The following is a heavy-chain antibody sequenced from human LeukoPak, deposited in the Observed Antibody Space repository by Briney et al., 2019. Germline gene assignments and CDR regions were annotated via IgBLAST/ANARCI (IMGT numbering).Heavy chain of an antibody. CDR1: GASIRSHY. CDR2: IYDRGSS. D-gene: IGHD1-26*01. CDR3: AKIEVGKFDP. J-gene: IGHJ5*02. Sequence: SETLSLTCTVTGASIRSHYGCWMRQTPGRGGEWNGDIYDRGSSTYNPSLKSRVSISVDTSSNQFSLNMRSVTAADTAVYYCAKIEVGKFDPWGQGTLVTVSS. V-gene: IGHV4-59*11.